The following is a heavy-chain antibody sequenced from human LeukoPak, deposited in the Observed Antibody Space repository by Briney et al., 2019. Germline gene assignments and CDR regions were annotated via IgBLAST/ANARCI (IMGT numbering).Heavy chain of an antibody. J-gene: IGHJ3*02. Sequence: KPSETLSLTCTVSGGSISSYYWSWIRQPPGKGLEWIGYIYYSGSTNYNPSLKSRVTISVDTSKNQFSLKLSSVTAADTAVYYCARLTTVDAFDIWGQGTMVTVSS. CDR2: IYYSGST. D-gene: IGHD4-17*01. CDR3: ARLTTVDAFDI. CDR1: GGSISSYY. V-gene: IGHV4-59*01.